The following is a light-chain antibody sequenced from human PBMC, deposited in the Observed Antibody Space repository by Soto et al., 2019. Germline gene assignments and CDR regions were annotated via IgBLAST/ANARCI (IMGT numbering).Light chain of an antibody. J-gene: IGKJ1*01. Sequence: EIEMTQSPATLSVSPGERATLSCRASQGVHSNLAWYQQKPGQAPRLLIYGASSRATGIPDRFSGSGSGADFTLTISSLEPEDFAGYYCQQYGSSPWTFGQGAKVDIK. V-gene: IGKV3-20*01. CDR3: QQYGSSPWT. CDR2: GAS. CDR1: QGVHSN.